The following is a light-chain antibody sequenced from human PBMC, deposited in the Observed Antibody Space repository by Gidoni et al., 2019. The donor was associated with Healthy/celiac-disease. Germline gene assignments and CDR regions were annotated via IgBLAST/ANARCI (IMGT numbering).Light chain of an antibody. CDR2: SNN. CDR1: SSNIGSNT. J-gene: IGLJ3*02. CDR3: ASWDDSLNGWV. Sequence: QSVLTQPHSASGTPGQRVTISCSGSSSNIGSNTVNWYPQPPGTAPKLRIYSNNQRPSGVPDRFSGSKSGTSASLAISGLQSEDDADYYCASWDDSLNGWVFGGGTKLTVL. V-gene: IGLV1-44*01.